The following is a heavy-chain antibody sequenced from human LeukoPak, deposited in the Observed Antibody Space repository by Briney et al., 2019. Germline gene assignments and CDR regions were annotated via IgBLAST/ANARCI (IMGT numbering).Heavy chain of an antibody. CDR3: ARAKIYYDSRYFDY. CDR2: IYHSGST. D-gene: IGHD3-22*01. Sequence: PSQTLSLTCAVSGGSISSGDYSWSWIRQPPGKGLEWIGYIYHSGSTYYNPSLKSRVTISVDRSKNQFSLKLSSVTVADTAMYYCARAKIYYDSRYFDYWGQGTLVTVSS. J-gene: IGHJ4*02. CDR1: GGSISSGDYS. V-gene: IGHV4-30-2*01.